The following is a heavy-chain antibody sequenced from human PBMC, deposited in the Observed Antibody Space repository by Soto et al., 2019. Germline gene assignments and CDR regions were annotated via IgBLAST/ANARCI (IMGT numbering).Heavy chain of an antibody. V-gene: IGHV3-21*01. Sequence: GGSLRLSCAASGFTFSSYSMNWVRQAPGKGLEWVSSISSSSSYIYYADSVKGRFTISRDNAKNSLYLQMNSLRAEDTAVYYCARGKPGIAAAADYWGQGTLVTVSS. CDR2: ISSSSSYI. CDR1: GFTFSSYS. CDR3: ARGKPGIAAAADY. D-gene: IGHD6-13*01. J-gene: IGHJ4*02.